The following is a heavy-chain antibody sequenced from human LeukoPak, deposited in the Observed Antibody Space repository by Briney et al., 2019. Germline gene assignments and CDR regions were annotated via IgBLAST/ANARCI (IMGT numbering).Heavy chain of an antibody. CDR1: GGSISSYY. Sequence: SETLSLTCTVSGGSISSYYWSWIRQPPGKGLEWIGYIHYSGSTNYNPSLKSRVTISVDTSKNQFSLKLSSVTAADTAVYYCARVRTVPESTLQLYGMDVWGQGTTVTVSS. CDR3: ARVRTVPESTLQLYGMDV. CDR2: IHYSGST. J-gene: IGHJ6*02. V-gene: IGHV4-59*01. D-gene: IGHD2-2*01.